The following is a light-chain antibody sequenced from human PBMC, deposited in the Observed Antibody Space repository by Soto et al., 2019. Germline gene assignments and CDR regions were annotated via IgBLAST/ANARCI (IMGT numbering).Light chain of an antibody. CDR1: QSVSSY. CDR3: QQYGSAPSLT. Sequence: EIVLTQSPATLSLSPGERATLSCRASQSVSSYLAWYQQKPGQAPRLLIYDTSTRATGVPTRFSGSRSGAEFTLTISRLEPEDFAVYYCQQYGSAPSLTFGGGTKVDIK. CDR2: DTS. V-gene: IGKV3-20*01. J-gene: IGKJ4*01.